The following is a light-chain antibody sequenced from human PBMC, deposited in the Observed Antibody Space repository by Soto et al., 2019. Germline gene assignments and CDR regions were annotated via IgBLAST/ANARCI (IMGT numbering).Light chain of an antibody. J-gene: IGKJ1*01. CDR3: HPYDGSPGT. CDR2: DAS. Sequence: EIVLTQSPGSLSLSPGERATLSCRASQSVSSNYLAWYQQRPGQAPRLLIYDASSIATGVPDRVSGSGSGTDFALTISRLEPEDFAVYYCHPYDGSPGTLGQGTKGESK. V-gene: IGKV3-20*01. CDR1: QSVSSNY.